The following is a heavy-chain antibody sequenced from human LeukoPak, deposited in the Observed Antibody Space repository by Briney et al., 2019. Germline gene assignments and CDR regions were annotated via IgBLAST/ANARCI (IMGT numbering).Heavy chain of an antibody. V-gene: IGHV3-23*01. Sequence: SGGSLRLSCEASGFRISSFAMSWVRQTPGKGLEWVSSVSSSGGIPHYADAVKGRFTISRDNSQNTLYLHMNSLRGEDTAVYYCAKDKDSTSSNGFNHWGQGTLVTVSS. J-gene: IGHJ4*02. D-gene: IGHD2-8*01. CDR2: VSSSGGIP. CDR3: AKDKDSTSSNGFNH. CDR1: GFRISSFA.